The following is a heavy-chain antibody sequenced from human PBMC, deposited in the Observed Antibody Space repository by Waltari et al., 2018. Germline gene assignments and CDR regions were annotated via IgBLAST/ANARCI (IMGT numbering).Heavy chain of an antibody. J-gene: IGHJ4*02. V-gene: IGHV4-59*01. D-gene: IGHD3-22*01. CDR2: IYYSGST. Sequence: QVQLQESGPGLVKPSETLSLTCTVSGGSISSYYWSWIRQPPGKGLEWIGYIYYSGSTNYNPSLKSRVTISVDTSKNQFSLKLSSVTAADTAVYYCARHDSSGYYTPYFDYWGQGTLVTVSS. CDR1: GGSISSYY. CDR3: ARHDSSGYYTPYFDY.